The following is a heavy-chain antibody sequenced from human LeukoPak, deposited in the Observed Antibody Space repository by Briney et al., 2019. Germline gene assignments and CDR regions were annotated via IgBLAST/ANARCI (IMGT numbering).Heavy chain of an antibody. CDR3: ARDYGEWGRYYFDY. V-gene: IGHV1-69*05. CDR1: GGTFSSYA. J-gene: IGHJ4*02. CDR2: IIPIFGTA. D-gene: IGHD1-26*01. Sequence: ASVKVSCKASGGTFSSYAISWVRQAPGQGLEWMGRIIPIFGTANYAQKFQGRVTITTDESTSTAYMELGSLRSEDTAVYYCARDYGEWGRYYFDYWGQGTLVTVSS.